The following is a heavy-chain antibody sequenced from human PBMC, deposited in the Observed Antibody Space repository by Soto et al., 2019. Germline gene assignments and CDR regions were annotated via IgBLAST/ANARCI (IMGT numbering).Heavy chain of an antibody. Sequence: SVKVSCKASGGTFSSYAISWVRQAPGQGLEWMGGIIPIFGTANYAQKFQGRVTITADKSTSTAYMELSSLRSEDTAVYYCAREWGPDNYILYYYYGMDVWGQGTTVTVSS. CDR1: GGTFSSYA. V-gene: IGHV1-69*06. J-gene: IGHJ6*02. D-gene: IGHD3-10*01. CDR2: IIPIFGTA. CDR3: AREWGPDNYILYYYYGMDV.